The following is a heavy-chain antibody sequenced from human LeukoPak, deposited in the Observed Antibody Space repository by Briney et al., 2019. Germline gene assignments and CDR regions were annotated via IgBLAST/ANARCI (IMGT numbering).Heavy chain of an antibody. CDR3: ARDRGEMATIDYFDY. V-gene: IGHV4-59*01. CDR2: IYYSGST. D-gene: IGHD5-24*01. J-gene: IGHJ4*02. Sequence: SETLSLTCAVYGGSFSGYYWSWIRQPPGKGLEWIGYIYYSGSTNYNPSLKSRVTISVDTSKNQFSLKLSSVTAADTAVYYCARDRGEMATIDYFDYWGQGTLVTVSS. CDR1: GGSFSGYY.